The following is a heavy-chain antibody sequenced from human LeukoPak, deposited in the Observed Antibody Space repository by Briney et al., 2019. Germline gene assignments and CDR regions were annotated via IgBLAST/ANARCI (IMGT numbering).Heavy chain of an antibody. V-gene: IGHV3-7*05. D-gene: IGHD3-3*01. Sequence: PGGSLRLSCAASGFTFRNYWMSWVRQAPGKGLEWVANIRQDGSEKHYVDSVKGRFTISRDDAKTSLYLQMNSLRAEDTALYYCARLSTVDFWSPFDYWGQGTLVTVSS. CDR3: ARLSTVDFWSPFDY. J-gene: IGHJ4*02. CDR1: GFTFRNYW. CDR2: IRQDGSEK.